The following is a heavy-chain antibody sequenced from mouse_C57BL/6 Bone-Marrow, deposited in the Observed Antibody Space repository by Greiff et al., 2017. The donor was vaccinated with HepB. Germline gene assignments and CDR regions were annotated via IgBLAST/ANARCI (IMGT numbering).Heavy chain of an antibody. CDR1: GFTFSSYA. CDR3: ASPSTMVTTGAY. J-gene: IGHJ3*01. D-gene: IGHD2-2*01. CDR2: ISDGGSYT. V-gene: IGHV5-4*01. Sequence: EVQRVESGGGLVKPGGSLKLSCAASGFTFSSYAMSWVRQTPEKRLEWVATISDGGSYTYYPDNVKGRFTISRDNAKNNLYLQMSHLKSEDTAMYYCASPSTMVTTGAYWGQGTLVTVSA.